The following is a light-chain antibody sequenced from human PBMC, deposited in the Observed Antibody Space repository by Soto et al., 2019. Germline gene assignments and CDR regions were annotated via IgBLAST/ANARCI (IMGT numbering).Light chain of an antibody. CDR2: GAS. J-gene: IGKJ5*01. Sequence: EIVLTQSPATLSLSPGERATLSCRASQSISSFLAWYQQKPGQAPGLLIYGASNRATGIPARFSGSGSGTDFTLTISSLEPEDFAVYYCQQHFNGPITFGQGTRLEMK. CDR1: QSISSF. V-gene: IGKV3-11*01. CDR3: QQHFNGPIT.